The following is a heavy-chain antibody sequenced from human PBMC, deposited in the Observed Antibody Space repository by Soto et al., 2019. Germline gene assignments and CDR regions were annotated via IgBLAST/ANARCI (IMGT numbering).Heavy chain of an antibody. Sequence: QITLKESGPTLVKPTQTLTLTCTFSGFSLSTYGVGVGWIRQPPGKALEWLALSYWDDDTSFSPSLNSTLAITKDTSKIHVVLTRTHMDPVDTATYYWAHRPGFSIASDYWGPGSLFTVAS. CDR2: SYWDDDT. J-gene: IGHJ4*02. V-gene: IGHV2-5*02. CDR3: AHRPGFSIASDY. D-gene: IGHD3-16*02. CDR1: GFSLSTYGVG.